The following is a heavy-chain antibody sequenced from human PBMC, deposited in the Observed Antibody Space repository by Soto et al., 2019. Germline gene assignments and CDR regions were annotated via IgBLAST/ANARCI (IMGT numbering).Heavy chain of an antibody. V-gene: IGHV3-30*03. D-gene: IGHD5-12*01. Sequence: QVHVVESGEGVVQPGRSLRLSCAASGITFRTYGMHWVRQAPGKGLEWVALISYDGRDKYYADSVKGRFTISRDNSKNTLYLQMNSLRAEDTAVYYCSPGYNYFDYWGQGTLVTVSS. CDR1: GITFRTYG. CDR2: ISYDGRDK. CDR3: SPGYNYFDY. J-gene: IGHJ4*02.